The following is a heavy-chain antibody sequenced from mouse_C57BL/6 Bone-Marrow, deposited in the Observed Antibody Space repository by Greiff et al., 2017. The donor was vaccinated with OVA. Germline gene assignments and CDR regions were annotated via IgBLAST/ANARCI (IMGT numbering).Heavy chain of an antibody. V-gene: IGHV14-4*01. D-gene: IGHD2-1*01. CDR1: GFNIKDDY. Sequence: VQLQQSGAELVRPGASVKLSCTASGFNIKDDYMHWVKQRPEQGLEWIGWLDPENGDTEYASKFQGKATLTADTSSNTSYLQLSSLTSDDTAVYYCTSYGNFDYWGQGTTLTVSS. CDR2: LDPENGDT. CDR3: TSYGNFDY. J-gene: IGHJ2*01.